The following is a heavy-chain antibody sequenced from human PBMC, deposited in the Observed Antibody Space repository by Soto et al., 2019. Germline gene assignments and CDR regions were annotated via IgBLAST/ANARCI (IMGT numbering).Heavy chain of an antibody. V-gene: IGHV4-31*03. Sequence: KSSETLSLTCTVSGGSISSGGYYWSWIRQHPGKGLEWIGYIYYSGSTYYNPSLKSRVTISVDTSKNQFSLKLSSVTAADTAVYYCASLGYSYGYYYYGMDVWGQGTTVTV. CDR3: ASLGYSYGYYYYGMDV. J-gene: IGHJ6*02. CDR2: IYYSGST. CDR1: GGSISSGGYY. D-gene: IGHD5-18*01.